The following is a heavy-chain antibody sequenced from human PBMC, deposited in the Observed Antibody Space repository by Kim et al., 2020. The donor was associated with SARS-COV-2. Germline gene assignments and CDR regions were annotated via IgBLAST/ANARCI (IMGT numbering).Heavy chain of an antibody. J-gene: IGHJ4*02. CDR3: AKLRVWSGYSIDDS. Sequence: DSVKGLFTISRDNSKNTLYLQMNSLRAEDTALYYCAKLRVWSGYSIDDSWGQGTLVTVSS. D-gene: IGHD3-3*01. V-gene: IGHV3-23*01.